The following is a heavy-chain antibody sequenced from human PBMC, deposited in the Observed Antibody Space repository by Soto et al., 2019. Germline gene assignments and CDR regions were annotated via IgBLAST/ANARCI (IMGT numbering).Heavy chain of an antibody. CDR1: VGSISSGGYS. CDR2: IYHSGST. CDR3: ARVNYGGEYYSYGMDV. V-gene: IGHV4-30-2*01. Sequence: QLQLQESGSGLVKPSQTLSLTCAVSVGSISSGGYSWSWIRQPPGKGLEWIGYIYHSGSTYYNPSLKRRVTISVDRSKNQCSLKLSSVTAADTAVYYCARVNYGGEYYSYGMDVWGQGTTVTVSS. D-gene: IGHD4-17*01. J-gene: IGHJ6*02.